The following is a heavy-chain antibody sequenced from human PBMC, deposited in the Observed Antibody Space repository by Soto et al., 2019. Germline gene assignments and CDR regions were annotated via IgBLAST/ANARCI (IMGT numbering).Heavy chain of an antibody. CDR3: ARVPSPFDYYYAMDV. CDR2: IFSSGTT. V-gene: IGHV4-30-4*01. J-gene: IGHJ6*02. CDR1: GDSISSGNKY. D-gene: IGHD3-16*01. Sequence: SETLSLTCTVSGDSISSGNKYWSWIRQPPRKGLEWIGYIFSSGTTYYNPSLKRRLTMSLDASQNQFSLKLNSLTDADTAVYFCARVPSPFDYYYAMDVWGQGTTVTVSS.